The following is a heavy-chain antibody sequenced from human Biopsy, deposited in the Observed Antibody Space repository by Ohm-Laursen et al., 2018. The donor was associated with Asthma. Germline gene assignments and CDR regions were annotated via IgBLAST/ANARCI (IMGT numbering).Heavy chain of an antibody. J-gene: IGHJ4*02. CDR3: AKEDYYDGSQVLDH. CDR1: GFTLRRTG. Sequence: SLRLSCAASGFTLRRTGMHWVRQAPGQRLEWVAVIWDDDTNKHYADSVKGRFTISRDTSKNTLFLQMNSLRAEDSAVYYCAKEDYYDGSQVLDHWGLGTLVTVSS. CDR2: IWDDDTNK. V-gene: IGHV3-33*03. D-gene: IGHD3-22*01.